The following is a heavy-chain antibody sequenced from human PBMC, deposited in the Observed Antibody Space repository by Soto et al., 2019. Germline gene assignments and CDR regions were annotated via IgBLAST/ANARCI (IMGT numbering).Heavy chain of an antibody. Sequence: SETLSLTCTVSGGSISSSSYYWGWIRQPPGKGLEWIGSIYYSGSTYYNPSLKSRVTISVDTSKNQFSLKLSSVTAADTAVYYCARLGLWDLEWLLNGHYMDVWGKGTTVTASS. CDR1: GGSISSSSYY. J-gene: IGHJ6*03. CDR2: IYYSGST. V-gene: IGHV4-39*01. CDR3: ARLGLWDLEWLLNGHYMDV. D-gene: IGHD3-3*01.